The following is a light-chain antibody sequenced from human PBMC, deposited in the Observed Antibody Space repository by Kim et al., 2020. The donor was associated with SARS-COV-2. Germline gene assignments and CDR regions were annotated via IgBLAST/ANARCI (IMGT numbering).Light chain of an antibody. Sequence: SPGERATLSCRASQSVSRNYVAWYQQRLGQAPRLLIHGASSRATGIPLRFSGSGSGTDFTLTITRLEPEDFAVYYCQQYDNSWTFGQGTKVDIK. J-gene: IGKJ1*01. CDR2: GAS. CDR1: QSVSRNY. CDR3: QQYDNSWT. V-gene: IGKV3-20*01.